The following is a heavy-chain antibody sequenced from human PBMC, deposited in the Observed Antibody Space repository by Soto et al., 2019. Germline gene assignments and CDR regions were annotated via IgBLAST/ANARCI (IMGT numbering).Heavy chain of an antibody. CDR2: IGSRGDST. CDR3: AKDLIYGYNSGRPFDS. CDR1: GFTFSSFA. D-gene: IGHD6-19*01. Sequence: VQLLESGGGLVQPGGSLRLSCAASGFTFSSFAMGWVRQAPGKGLEWVSAIGSRGDSTYYADSVKGRFTISRDNSKNTLYLQMNSLRAEDTAVYYCAKDLIYGYNSGRPFDSWGQGTLVTVSS. J-gene: IGHJ4*02. V-gene: IGHV3-23*01.